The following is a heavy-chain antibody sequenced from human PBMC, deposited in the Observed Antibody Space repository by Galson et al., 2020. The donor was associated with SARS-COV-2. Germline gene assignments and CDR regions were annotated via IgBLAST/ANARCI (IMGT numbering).Heavy chain of an antibody. D-gene: IGHD3-10*01. J-gene: IGHJ6*03. CDR2: INIGGNT. CDR3: ARGHRGVVPSPVLGLGPFYSYYYMDV. CDR1: GGSFSGYS. V-gene: IGHV4-34*01. Sequence: SETLSLTCAVYGGSFSGYSWTWIRQPPGKGLEWIGEINIGGNTNYSPSLRSRVTVSVDTSKTQFSLNLRSMTAADTALYYCARGHRGVVPSPVLGLGPFYSYYYMDVWAKGTAVTVSS.